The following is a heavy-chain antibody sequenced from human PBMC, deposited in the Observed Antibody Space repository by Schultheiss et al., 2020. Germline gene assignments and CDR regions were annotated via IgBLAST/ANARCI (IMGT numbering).Heavy chain of an antibody. V-gene: IGHV6-1*01. CDR1: GDSVSSNSAA. Sequence: SETLSLTCAISGDSVSSNSAAWNWIRQSPSRGLEWLGRTYYRSKWYNDYAVSVKSRITINPDTSKNQFSLQLNSVTPEDTAVYYCARGGYSSGWYVYYYGMDVWGQGTTVTVSS. J-gene: IGHJ6*02. CDR2: TYYRSKWYN. D-gene: IGHD6-19*01. CDR3: ARGGYSSGWYVYYYGMDV.